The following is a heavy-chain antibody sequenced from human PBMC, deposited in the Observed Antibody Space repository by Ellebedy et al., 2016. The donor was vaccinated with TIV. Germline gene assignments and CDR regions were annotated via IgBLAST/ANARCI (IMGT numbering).Heavy chain of an antibody. J-gene: IGHJ4*02. D-gene: IGHD2/OR15-2a*01. CDR2: VYYTGST. V-gene: IGHV4-39*01. CDR1: GGSISSNNHY. Sequence: MPSETLSLTCTVSGGSISSNNHYWGWVRQPPGKGLGYIGSVYYTGSTYYHPSLKSRVTVSADTSKNQFSLTLISVTAADTAMYYCTRHGRSDHNSVQYSDYWGQGTLVTVSS. CDR3: TRHGRSDHNSVQYSDY.